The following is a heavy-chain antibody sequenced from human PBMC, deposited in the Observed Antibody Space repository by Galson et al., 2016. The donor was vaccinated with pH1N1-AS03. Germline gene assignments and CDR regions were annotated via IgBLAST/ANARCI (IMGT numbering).Heavy chain of an antibody. D-gene: IGHD4-17*01. CDR2: ISPIFGSA. CDR1: GGTLNNYA. CDR3: ARAPLYGDYVLDY. V-gene: IGHV1-69*06. Sequence: SVKVSCKASGGTLNNYAINWVRQAPGQGLEWMGGISPIFGSANHAQKFQGRVTITADIFTNTVYMELSSLRSEDTAVYYCARAPLYGDYVLDYWGPGTLVTVSS. J-gene: IGHJ4*02.